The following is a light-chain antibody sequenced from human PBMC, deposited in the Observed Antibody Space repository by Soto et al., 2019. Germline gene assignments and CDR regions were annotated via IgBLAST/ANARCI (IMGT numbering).Light chain of an antibody. J-gene: IGLJ3*02. V-gene: IGLV1-44*01. CDR2: TNN. CDR1: SSNIGSNT. Sequence: QAVVTQPPSASGTPGQGVTISCSGSSSNIGSNTVNWYQQLPGTAPKLLIYTNNQRPSRVPDRFSGSRSGTSASLAISGLQSEDEADYYCAAWDDSLNGWVFGGGTQLTVL. CDR3: AAWDDSLNGWV.